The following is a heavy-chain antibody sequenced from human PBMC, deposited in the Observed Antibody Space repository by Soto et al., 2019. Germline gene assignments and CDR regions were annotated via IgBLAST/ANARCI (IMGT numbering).Heavy chain of an antibody. CDR1: GYTFTNYG. Sequence: QVQLVQSGAEVKKPGASVKVSCKASGYTFTNYGISWVRQAPGQGLEWMGWISAYNGNTNYAQKLQGRVTMTTDTSTSTDDMDLRMLRTDATAVYYCARDSPPVDCWGPGTLVTVSS. CDR3: ARDSPPVDC. J-gene: IGHJ4*02. V-gene: IGHV1-18*01. CDR2: ISAYNGNT.